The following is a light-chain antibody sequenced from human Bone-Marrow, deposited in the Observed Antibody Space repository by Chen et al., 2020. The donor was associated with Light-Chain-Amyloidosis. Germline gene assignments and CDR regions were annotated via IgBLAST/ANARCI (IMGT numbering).Light chain of an antibody. J-gene: IGLJ3*02. V-gene: IGLV2-14*01. CDR3: SSYTSSSTLE. CDR1: SSDVGGYNF. CDR2: DVS. Sequence: QSALTQPASVSGSPGQSITLSCTGTSSDVGGYNFVSWYQQHPGKAPKLMIYDVSNRPSGVSNRFSGSKSGNTASLTISGLQAEDEADYYGSSYTSSSTLEFGGGTKLTVL.